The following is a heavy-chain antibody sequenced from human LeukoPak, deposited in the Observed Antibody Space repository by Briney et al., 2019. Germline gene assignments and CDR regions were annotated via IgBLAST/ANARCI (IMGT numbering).Heavy chain of an antibody. CDR1: GFTFSSYA. V-gene: IGHV3-23*01. D-gene: IGHD6-13*01. CDR2: ISGSGGST. Sequence: GGSLRLSCAASGFTFSSYAMSWVRQAPGKGLEWVSAISGSGGSTYYADSVKGRFTISRDNSKNTLYLQMNSLRAEDTAVYYCARVHSRSWRPIFDYWGQGTLVTVSS. CDR3: ARVHSRSWRPIFDY. J-gene: IGHJ4*02.